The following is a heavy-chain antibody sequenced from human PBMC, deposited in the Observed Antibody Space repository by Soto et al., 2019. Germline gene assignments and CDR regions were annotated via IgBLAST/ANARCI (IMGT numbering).Heavy chain of an antibody. D-gene: IGHD3-16*01. J-gene: IGHJ5*02. CDR1: GGSISSYY. CDR2: IYYSGST. CDR3: VRDGAGGFGLGGLNP. V-gene: IGHV4-59*12. Sequence: SETLSLTFTVSGGSISSYYWSWIRQPPGKGLEWIGYIYYSGSTNYNPSLKSRVTISVDTSKNQLSLELRTVTAADTAVYYCVRDGAGGFGLGGLNPGGKGPQVTVS.